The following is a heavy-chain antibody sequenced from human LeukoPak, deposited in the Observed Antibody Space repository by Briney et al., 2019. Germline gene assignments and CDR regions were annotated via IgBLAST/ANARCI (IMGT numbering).Heavy chain of an antibody. V-gene: IGHV3-33*01. CDR2: MWSDGTKK. CDR1: GFTFSHYG. Sequence: PGRSLRLSCAASGFTFSHYGMHWVRQAPGKGLEWVAVMWSDGTKKYYADSVKGRFTVSRDTSKHTLYLQMSSLRAEDTAVYYCARDGGYDFWSGYYQDYWGQGTLVTVSS. J-gene: IGHJ4*02. D-gene: IGHD3-3*01. CDR3: ARDGGYDFWSGYYQDY.